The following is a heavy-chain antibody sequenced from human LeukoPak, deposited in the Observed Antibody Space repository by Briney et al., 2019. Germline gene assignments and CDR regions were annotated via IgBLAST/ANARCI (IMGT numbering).Heavy chain of an antibody. D-gene: IGHD6-13*01. J-gene: IGHJ4*02. Sequence: ASVKVSCKASGYTFTGYDINWVRQATGQGLEWMGWMNPNSGNTGYAQKFQGRVTITRNTSISTAYMELSSLRSEDTAVYYCARAPLKQQLPYYFDYWGQGTLVTVSS. CDR3: ARAPLKQQLPYYFDY. CDR1: GYTFTGYD. CDR2: MNPNSGNT. V-gene: IGHV1-8*03.